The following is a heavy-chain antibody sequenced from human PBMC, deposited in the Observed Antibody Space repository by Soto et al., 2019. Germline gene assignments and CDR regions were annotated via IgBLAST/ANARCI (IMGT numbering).Heavy chain of an antibody. V-gene: IGHV4-31*03. Sequence: QVQLQESGPGLVKPSQTLSLTCTVSGGSISSGGYYWSWIRQHPGKGLEWIGYIYYSGSTYYNPSLMRRVTISVDTSKNQFSLKLSSVTAADTAVYYCARGPLWSPYGIGFDYWGQGTLVTVSS. CDR2: IYYSGST. CDR3: ARGPLWSPYGIGFDY. CDR1: GGSISSGGYY. D-gene: IGHD3-10*01. J-gene: IGHJ4*02.